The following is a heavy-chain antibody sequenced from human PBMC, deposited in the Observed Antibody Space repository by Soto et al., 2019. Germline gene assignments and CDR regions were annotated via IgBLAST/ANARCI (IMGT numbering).Heavy chain of an antibody. J-gene: IGHJ6*02. CDR1: EVTCGGYA. CDR2: ISGSGGST. D-gene: IGHD3-22*01. CDR3: AKDLYQAVVVITTCCGMDV. V-gene: IGHV3-23*01. Sequence: GGFKRHCYTASEVTCGGYAGSWVRQKKGKGLEWVSAISGSGGSTYYADSVKGRFTISRDNSKNTLYLQMNSLRAEDTAVYYCAKDLYQAVVVITTCCGMDVWGQGTTVSVSS.